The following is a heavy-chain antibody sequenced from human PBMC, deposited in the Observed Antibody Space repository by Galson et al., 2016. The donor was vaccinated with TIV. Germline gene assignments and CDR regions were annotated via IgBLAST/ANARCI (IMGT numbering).Heavy chain of an antibody. CDR2: IDSDGGT. J-gene: IGHJ6*02. D-gene: IGHD2-21*01. CDR3: ARDRRHCGNECYLYYYYGMDV. CDR1: GITVSDNY. V-gene: IGHV3-66*02. Sequence: SLRLSCAASGITVSDNYLTWVRQAPGKELEWVSIIDSDGGTHYANSVRGRFSISRDNSQNTLYLQMNSVRPEDTAVYYCARDRRHCGNECYLYYYYGMDVWGQGATVTVSS.